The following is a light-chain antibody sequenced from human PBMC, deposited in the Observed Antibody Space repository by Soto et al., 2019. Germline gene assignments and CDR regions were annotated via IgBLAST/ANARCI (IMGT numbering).Light chain of an antibody. Sequence: DIVMTQSPASLAVSLGERATINCKSSQSVLHSSDNKNYLVWYQQKPGQPPKLLIYWASTRESGVPDRFSGSGSGTHFTLTISSLQSEDFAVYYCQQYKNWPRTFGQGSKVDIK. J-gene: IGKJ1*01. V-gene: IGKV4-1*01. CDR1: QSVLHSSDNKNY. CDR2: WAS. CDR3: QQYKNWPRT.